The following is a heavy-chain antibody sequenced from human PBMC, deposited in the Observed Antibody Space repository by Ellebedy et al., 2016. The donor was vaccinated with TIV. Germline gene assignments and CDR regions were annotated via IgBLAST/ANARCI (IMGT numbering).Heavy chain of an antibody. Sequence: GESLKISCAASGFTFSSYWMSWVRQAPGKGLEWVANIKQDGSEKYYVDSVKGRFTISRDNAKNSLYLQMNSLRAEDTAVYYCATLPAYYDFWSGNYYYYYMDVWGKGTTVTVSS. V-gene: IGHV3-7*01. CDR1: GFTFSSYW. J-gene: IGHJ6*03. CDR3: ATLPAYYDFWSGNYYYYYMDV. CDR2: IKQDGSEK. D-gene: IGHD3-3*01.